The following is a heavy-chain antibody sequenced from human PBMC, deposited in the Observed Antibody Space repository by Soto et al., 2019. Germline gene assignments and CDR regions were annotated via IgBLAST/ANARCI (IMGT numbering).Heavy chain of an antibody. CDR2: IYHTVNT. Sequence: PSETLSLTCSVSGVSTGSHFWSWIRQAPGKGPELVGYIYHTVNTKYNPALKSRVTISMDTSKNQLSLQLSSVTAADTAVYYCARLQYTVVTALDIWGQGTMVTVSS. J-gene: IGHJ3*02. CDR1: GVSTGSHF. CDR3: ARLQYTVVTALDI. D-gene: IGHD2-15*01. V-gene: IGHV4-59*11.